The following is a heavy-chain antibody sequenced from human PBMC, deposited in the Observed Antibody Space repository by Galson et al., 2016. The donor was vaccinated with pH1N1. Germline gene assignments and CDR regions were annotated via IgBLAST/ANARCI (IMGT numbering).Heavy chain of an antibody. Sequence: SLRLSCAASGFTFGDYAMHWVRPAPGKGLEWVSKISWNSGSKGHGGSVKGRFTISRDNAKNSLYLQMNSLRAEDTALYYCAKDRDYYGSGPTDYWGQGTLVTGSS. CDR1: GFTFGDYA. CDR3: AKDRDYYGSGPTDY. J-gene: IGHJ4*02. V-gene: IGHV3-9*01. D-gene: IGHD3-10*01. CDR2: ISWNSGSK.